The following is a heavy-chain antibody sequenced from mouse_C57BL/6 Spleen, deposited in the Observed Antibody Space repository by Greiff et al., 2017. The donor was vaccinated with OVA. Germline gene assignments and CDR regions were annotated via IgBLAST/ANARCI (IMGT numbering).Heavy chain of an antibody. D-gene: IGHD2-4*01. V-gene: IGHV1-85*01. CDR2: IYPRDGST. J-gene: IGHJ2*01. CDR1: GYTFTSYD. CDR3: AREDDYYLDY. Sequence: QVHVKQSGPELVKPGASVKLSCKASGYTFTSYDINWVKQRPGQGLEWIGWIYPRDGSTKYNETLKGKATLTVDTSSSTAYMQLHSLTSEDSAVYFCAREDDYYLDYWGQGTTLTVSS.